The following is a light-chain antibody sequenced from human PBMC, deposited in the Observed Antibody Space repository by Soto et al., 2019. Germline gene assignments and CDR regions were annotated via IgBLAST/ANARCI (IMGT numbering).Light chain of an antibody. J-gene: IGLJ2*01. Sequence: QFALTQAASVSGSPGQSITISCTGSSGDVGGYNHVSWYQQHPGKAPKLMIYDVSNRPSGVSNRFSGSKFGNTASLTISGLKAEDEADYYCSSYVSSSTLVFGGGTKLTVL. CDR1: SGDVGGYNH. CDR2: DVS. CDR3: SSYVSSSTLV. V-gene: IGLV2-14*01.